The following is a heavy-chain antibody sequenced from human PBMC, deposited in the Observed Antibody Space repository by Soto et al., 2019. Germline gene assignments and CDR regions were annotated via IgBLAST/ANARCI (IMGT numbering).Heavy chain of an antibody. V-gene: IGHV1-18*01. CDR1: GYTFTSYG. CDR3: SRDRRVTIFGVVISAGGVNWFDP. J-gene: IGHJ5*02. CDR2: ISAYNGNT. Sequence: QVQLVQSGAEVKKPGASVKVSCKASGYTFTSYGISWVRQAPGQGLEWMGWISAYNGNTNYAQKLQGRVTMTTDTSTSPAYMEMRSLRSDDTAVHYWSRDRRVTIFGVVISAGGVNWFDPWGQGTLVTVSS. D-gene: IGHD3-3*01.